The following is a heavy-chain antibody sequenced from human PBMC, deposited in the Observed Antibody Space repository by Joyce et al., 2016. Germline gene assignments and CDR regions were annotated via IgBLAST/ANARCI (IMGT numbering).Heavy chain of an antibody. J-gene: IGHJ4*02. CDR3: AKILTATYSSGWFLDY. CDR2: ISYDGIYK. D-gene: IGHD6-25*01. Sequence: QVQLVVSGGGVVKPGRSLRLSCAASGLTLSNYGVHWCRQAPGKGLEWLAVISYDGIYKYYADAVKGRFTISRDNSKNTVFLEMNSLRTEDTAVYYCAKILTATYSSGWFLDYWGQGTLVTVSS. CDR1: GLTLSNYG. V-gene: IGHV3-30*18.